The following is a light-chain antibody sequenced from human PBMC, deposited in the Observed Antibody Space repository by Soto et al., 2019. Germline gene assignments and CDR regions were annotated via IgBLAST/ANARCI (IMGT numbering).Light chain of an antibody. CDR3: QQYGSSGT. CDR1: QSVSDY. J-gene: IGKJ1*01. CDR2: DVS. V-gene: IGKV3-11*01. Sequence: IVLTPSPAIMSLSPGGIASLSCRASQSVSDYLAWYQQKPGQAPRLFIYDVSKRATGIPARFSGSGSGTDFTLTISRLEPEDFAVYYCQQYGSSGTFGQGTKVDIK.